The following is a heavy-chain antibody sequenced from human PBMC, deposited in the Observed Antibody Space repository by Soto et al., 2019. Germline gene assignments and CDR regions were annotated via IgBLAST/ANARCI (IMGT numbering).Heavy chain of an antibody. Sequence: GGSLRLSCAASGFTFSSYSISWVRQAPWKGLEWVSAISGSGVSTYYADSVKGRFTISRDNSKNTLYLQMNSLRAEDTAVYYCAKAASSSAVREYYFDYWGQGTLVAVSS. CDR2: ISGSGVST. V-gene: IGHV3-23*01. J-gene: IGHJ4*02. CDR1: GFTFSSYS. D-gene: IGHD6-13*01. CDR3: AKAASSSAVREYYFDY.